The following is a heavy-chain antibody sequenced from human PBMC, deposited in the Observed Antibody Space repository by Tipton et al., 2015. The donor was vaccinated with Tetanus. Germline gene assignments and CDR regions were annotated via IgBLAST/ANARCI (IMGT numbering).Heavy chain of an antibody. CDR2: IYSTGTT. J-gene: IGHJ5*02. Sequence: TLSLTCTVSGDSVSSDNHCWSWIRQAPAKGLESLGYIYSTGTTHYNPSLKSRVTISKDTATDQFSLKLTSVTAADTAVYYCARGKYDSNYYGVGFDPWGQGTLVTVSP. CDR3: ARGKYDSNYYGVGFDP. CDR1: GDSVSSDNHC. V-gene: IGHV4-61*01. D-gene: IGHD3-10*01.